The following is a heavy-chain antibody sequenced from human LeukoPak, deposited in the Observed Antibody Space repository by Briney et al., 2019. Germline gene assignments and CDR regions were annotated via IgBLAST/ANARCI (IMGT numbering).Heavy chain of an antibody. D-gene: IGHD2-15*01. CDR2: MNPNSGNT. V-gene: IGHV1-8*01. Sequence: GASVKVSCKASGYTFTSNDLNWVRQASGQGLEWMGWMNPNSGNTGYAQKFQGRLTMTRNNSISTAYMELSSLRSEDTALYYCARRDNTGFDSWGQGILVTVSS. CDR3: ARRDNTGFDS. CDR1: GYTFTSND. J-gene: IGHJ4*02.